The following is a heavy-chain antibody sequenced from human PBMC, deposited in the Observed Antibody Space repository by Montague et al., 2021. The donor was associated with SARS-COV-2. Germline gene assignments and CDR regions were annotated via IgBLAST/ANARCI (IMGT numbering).Heavy chain of an antibody. CDR2: IYYSGSA. D-gene: IGHD2-21*01. J-gene: IGHJ4*03. CDR3: ARVIPPQNSDCGGAFDY. CDR1: DDSISSSSYY. V-gene: IGHV4-39*07. Sequence: SETLSLTCIVSDDSISSSSYYWGWIRQPPGKGLEYIGSIYYSGSAYYNPSLKSRVTISIDTSKNQFSLKLNSVTAADTAVYYCARVIPPQNSDCGGAFDYWGQGTLVTVSS.